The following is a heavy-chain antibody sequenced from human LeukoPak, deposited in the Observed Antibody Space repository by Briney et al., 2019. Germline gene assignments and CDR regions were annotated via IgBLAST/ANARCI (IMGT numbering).Heavy chain of an antibody. CDR3: ARDLSWYYYDSSGYLLDY. CDR1: GFTFDDYG. Sequence: AGGSLRLSCAASGFTFDDYGMSSVRQAPGKGLEWVSGINWNGGSTGYADSVKGRFPISRDNAKNSLYLQMNSLRAEDTALYYCARDLSWYYYDSSGYLLDYWGQGTLVTVSS. D-gene: IGHD3-22*01. CDR2: INWNGGST. V-gene: IGHV3-20*04. J-gene: IGHJ4*02.